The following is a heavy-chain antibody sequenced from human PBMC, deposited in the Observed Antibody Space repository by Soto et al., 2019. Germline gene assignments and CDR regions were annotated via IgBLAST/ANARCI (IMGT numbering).Heavy chain of an antibody. J-gene: IGHJ5*02. CDR1: GGSVSSGSYY. D-gene: IGHD2-2*02. CDR2: IYYSGST. V-gene: IGHV4-61*01. Sequence: QVQLQESGPGLVKPSETLSLTCTVSGGSVSSGSYYWTWIRQPPGKGLEWIGHIYYSGSTNYNPXLXSXXTISVDTSKNQFSLKLSSGTAADTAVYYCAREYHPWGQGTLVTVSS. CDR3: AREYHP.